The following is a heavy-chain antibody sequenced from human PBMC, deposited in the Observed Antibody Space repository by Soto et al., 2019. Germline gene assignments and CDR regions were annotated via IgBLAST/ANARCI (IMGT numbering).Heavy chain of an antibody. J-gene: IGHJ4*02. Sequence: GGSLRLSCAASGFTLSSYWMTWVRQAPGKGLEWVANINQDGSEKYYMDSVKGRLTISRDTAQNSLYLQMNSLRVEDTAVYYCAWDIHPSTSGYYLDFFDYWGQGILVTVS. V-gene: IGHV3-7*01. CDR3: AWDIHPSTSGYYLDFFDY. CDR2: INQDGSEK. CDR1: GFTLSSYW. D-gene: IGHD3-22*01.